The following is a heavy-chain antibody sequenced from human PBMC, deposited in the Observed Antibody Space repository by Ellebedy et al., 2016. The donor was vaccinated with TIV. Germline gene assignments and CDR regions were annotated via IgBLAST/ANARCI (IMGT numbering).Heavy chain of an antibody. V-gene: IGHV1-18*01. CDR1: GYTFTNYY. CDR3: ARDFSHGSTTYFDGFDT. D-gene: IGHD3-10*01. Sequence: ASVKVSCKASGYTFTNYYIHWVRQAPGQGLEWVGWVSFYNGHTKYAQSLQGRVTMTTDTSTRTAYLELRSLTSDDTAMYYCARDFSHGSTTYFDGFDTWGQGTMVTVSS. J-gene: IGHJ3*02. CDR2: VSFYNGHT.